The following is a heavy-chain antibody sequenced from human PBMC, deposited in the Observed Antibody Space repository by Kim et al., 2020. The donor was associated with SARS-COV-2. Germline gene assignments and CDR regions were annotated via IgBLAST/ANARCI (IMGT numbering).Heavy chain of an antibody. CDR3: ARGMGMEDDAFDI. V-gene: IGHV1-69*01. J-gene: IGHJ3*02. Sequence: YAQKFQGRVTSTADESTSTAYMELSSLRSEDTAVYYCARGMGMEDDAFDIWGQGTMVTVSS. D-gene: IGHD6-13*01.